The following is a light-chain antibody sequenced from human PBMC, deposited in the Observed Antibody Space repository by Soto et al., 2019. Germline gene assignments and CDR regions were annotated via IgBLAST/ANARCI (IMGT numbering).Light chain of an antibody. Sequence: QSVLTQPPSASGTPGQRVTISCSGSSSNIGSNSVNWYQQLPGAAPKLLIYSNNQRPSGVPDRFSGSKSGTSASLAISGLQSEDEADYHCAAWDDSLNGREVFGTGTQLTVL. CDR3: AAWDDSLNGREV. V-gene: IGLV1-44*01. J-gene: IGLJ1*01. CDR2: SNN. CDR1: SSNIGSNS.